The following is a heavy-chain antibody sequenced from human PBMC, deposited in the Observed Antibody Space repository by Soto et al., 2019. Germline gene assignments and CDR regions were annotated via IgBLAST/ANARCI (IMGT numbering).Heavy chain of an antibody. J-gene: IGHJ3*02. D-gene: IGHD3-22*01. V-gene: IGHV3-30*18. CDR3: AKLPLGLNYYDRSEYRATGNDAFDI. Sequence: QMQLVESGGGVVQPGTSLRVSCAASGFTFSHYGIHWVRQAPGKGLEWVAVVSYDGGIKLYADSVRDRFAISRDNSKKQLNPQIKRLGPDEKGVELCAKLPLGLNYYDRSEYRATGNDAFDIWGQGTMVNVSS. CDR2: VSYDGGIK. CDR1: GFTFSHYG.